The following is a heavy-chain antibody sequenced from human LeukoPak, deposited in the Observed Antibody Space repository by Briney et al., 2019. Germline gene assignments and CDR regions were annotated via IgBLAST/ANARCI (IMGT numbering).Heavy chain of an antibody. Sequence: SETLSLTCAVYGGSFSGYYCTWIRQAPGKGLEWIGEIHPSGSTNYNPSLMSRVSLSLDASKNQFSLRLSSVTAVDTAVYFCARGLDTYKSGVDWGQGTLVTVSS. J-gene: IGHJ4*02. V-gene: IGHV4-34*01. CDR1: GGSFSGYY. CDR2: IHPSGST. CDR3: ARGLDTYKSGVD. D-gene: IGHD1-26*01.